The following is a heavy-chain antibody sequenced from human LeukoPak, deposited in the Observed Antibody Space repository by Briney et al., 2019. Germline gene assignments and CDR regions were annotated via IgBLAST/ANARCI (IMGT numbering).Heavy chain of an antibody. CDR3: ARVSPAVGAFDI. V-gene: IGHV4-59*01. Sequence: SETLSLTCTVSGGSINNYYWNWIRQPPGKGLEWIGYITGSIYFSGSTKYDPALKSRVTISGDTSKNQFSLKLSSVTAADTAIYYCARVSPAVGAFDIWGRGTMVTVSS. J-gene: IGHJ3*02. CDR2: ITGSIYFSGST. D-gene: IGHD6-13*01. CDR1: GGSINNYY.